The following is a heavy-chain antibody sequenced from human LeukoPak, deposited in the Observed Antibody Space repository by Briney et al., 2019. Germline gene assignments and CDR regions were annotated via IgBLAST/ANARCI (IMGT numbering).Heavy chain of an antibody. V-gene: IGHV4-39*07. J-gene: IGHJ3*02. CDR1: GGSISSSSYY. CDR3: ARDRLSLGAFDI. Sequence: SETLSLTCTVSGGSISSSSYYWGWIRQPPGKGLEWIGSIYHSESTYYNPSLKSRVTISLDTSKNQFSLRLSSLTAADTAVYYCARDRLSLGAFDIWGQGTMVTVSS. CDR2: IYHSEST. D-gene: IGHD7-27*01.